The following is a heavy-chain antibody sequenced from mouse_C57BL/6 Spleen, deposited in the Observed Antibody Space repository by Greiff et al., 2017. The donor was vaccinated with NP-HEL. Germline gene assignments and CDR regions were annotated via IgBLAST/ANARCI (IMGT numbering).Heavy chain of an antibody. D-gene: IGHD1-1*01. CDR3: ARNEVYYYGSSYAMDY. Sequence: VQLQQSGAELMKPGASVKLSCKATGYTFTGYWIEWVKQRPGHGLEWIGEILPGSGSTNYNEKFKGKATFTADTSSNTAYMQLSSLTTEDSALYYCARNEVYYYGSSYAMDYWGQGTSVTVSS. CDR2: ILPGSGST. CDR1: GYTFTGYW. J-gene: IGHJ4*01. V-gene: IGHV1-9*01.